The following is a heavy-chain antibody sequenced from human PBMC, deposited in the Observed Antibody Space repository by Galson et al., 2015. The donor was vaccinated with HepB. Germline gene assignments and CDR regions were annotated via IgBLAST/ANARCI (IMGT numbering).Heavy chain of an antibody. CDR1: GFTFSNAW. D-gene: IGHD1-26*01. J-gene: IGHJ6*02. Sequence: SLRLSCAASGFTFSNAWMSWVRQAPGKGLEWVGRIKSKTDGGTTDYAAPVKGRFTISRGDSKNTLYLQMNSLKTEDTAVYYCTTDRIVGATTGGDYYYYYGMDVWGQGTTVTVSS. V-gene: IGHV3-15*01. CDR3: TTDRIVGATTGGDYYYYYGMDV. CDR2: IKSKTDGGTT.